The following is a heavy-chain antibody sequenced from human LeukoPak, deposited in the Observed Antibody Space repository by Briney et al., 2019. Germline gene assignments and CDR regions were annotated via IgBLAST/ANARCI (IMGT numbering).Heavy chain of an antibody. J-gene: IGHJ4*02. D-gene: IGHD6-13*01. V-gene: IGHV1-2*02. Sequence: ASVKVSCKASGYTFTGYYMHWVRQAPGQGLGWMGWINPNSGGTNYAQKLQGRVTMTTDTSTSTAYMELRSLRSDDTAVYYCARDRRIAAAGTENDYWGQGTLVTVSS. CDR2: INPNSGGT. CDR3: ARDRRIAAAGTENDY. CDR1: GYTFTGYY.